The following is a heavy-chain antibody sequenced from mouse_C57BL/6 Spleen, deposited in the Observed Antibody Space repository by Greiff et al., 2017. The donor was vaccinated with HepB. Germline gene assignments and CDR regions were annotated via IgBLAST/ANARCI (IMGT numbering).Heavy chain of an antibody. CDR3: ARFITTVVAYFDY. V-gene: IGHV1-59*01. CDR1: GYTFTSYW. Sequence: VKLQQPGAELVRPGTSVKLSCKASGYTFTSYWMHWVKQRPGQGLEWIGVIDPSDSYTNYNQKFKGKATLTVDTSSSTAYMQLSSLTSEDSAVYYCARFITTVVAYFDYWGQGTTLTVSS. D-gene: IGHD1-1*01. CDR2: IDPSDSYT. J-gene: IGHJ2*01.